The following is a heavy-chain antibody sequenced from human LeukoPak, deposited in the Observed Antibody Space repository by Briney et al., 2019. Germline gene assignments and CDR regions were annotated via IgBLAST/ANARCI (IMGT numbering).Heavy chain of an antibody. D-gene: IGHD3-9*01. CDR3: AKGRRYNILTGYYVSEVDP. J-gene: IGHJ5*02. CDR2: ISTDAGET. V-gene: IGHV3-23*01. CDR1: GFTFSNSG. Sequence: GGSLRLSCAASGFTFSNSGMSWVRQAPGKGLEWVSAISTDAGETHYADSVKGRFTISRDNSKNTVSLQMNSLRAEDTAVYYCAKGRRYNILTGYYVSEVDPWGQGTLVTVSS.